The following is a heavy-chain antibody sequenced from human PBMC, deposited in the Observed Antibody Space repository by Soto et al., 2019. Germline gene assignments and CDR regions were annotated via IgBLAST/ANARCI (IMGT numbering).Heavy chain of an antibody. J-gene: IGHJ6*02. CDR3: ARAIVVTIGGMDV. Sequence: PSETLSLTCTVSCVSISSADYYWSWVRQPPGKGLEWIGYIYYSGSTFFNPSLKSRVTISKDTSRNQFSLRLNSVTAADTAVYYCARAIVVTIGGMDVWGQGTTVTVSS. CDR2: IYYSGST. CDR1: CVSISSADYY. V-gene: IGHV4-30-4*01. D-gene: IGHD5-12*01.